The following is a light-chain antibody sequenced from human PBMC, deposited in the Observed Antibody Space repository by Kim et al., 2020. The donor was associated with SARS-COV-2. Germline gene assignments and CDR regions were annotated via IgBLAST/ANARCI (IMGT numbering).Light chain of an antibody. CDR1: SGSIVSDF. Sequence: GKTVTSSRTRSSGSIVSDFVQWFQQRPGSSPTTVIYEDHKRPSGVPDRFSGSVDSSSNSASLTISGLRTEDEADYYCQSYDDNIWVFGGGTKLTVL. J-gene: IGLJ3*02. CDR2: EDH. V-gene: IGLV6-57*01. CDR3: QSYDDNIWV.